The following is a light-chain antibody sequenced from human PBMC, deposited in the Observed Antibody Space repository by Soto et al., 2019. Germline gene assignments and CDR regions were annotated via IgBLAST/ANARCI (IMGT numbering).Light chain of an antibody. CDR2: GAS. CDR1: QSVSSN. CDR3: QQYNNWLRT. Sequence: EIVMTQSPATLSVSPGERASLSCRASQSVSSNLAWYQQKPGQAPRLLIYGASTRATGIPARFSGSGSGTEFNLTISSLQSEDFAVYYCQQYNNWLRTFGQGTKVEI. V-gene: IGKV3-15*01. J-gene: IGKJ1*01.